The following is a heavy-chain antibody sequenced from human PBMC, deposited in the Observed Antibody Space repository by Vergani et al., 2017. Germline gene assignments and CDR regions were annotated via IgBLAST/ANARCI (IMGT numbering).Heavy chain of an antibody. CDR2: INHSGST. CDR1: GGSISSGGYY. J-gene: IGHJ4*02. D-gene: IGHD3-22*01. V-gene: IGHV4-30-2*01. CDR3: ARKEVYDSSGYSVSYFDY. Sequence: QLQLQESGSGLVKPSQTLSLTCAVSGGSISSGGYYWSWIRQPPGKGLEWIGEINHSGSTNYNPSLKSRVTISVDTSKNQFSLKLSSVTAADTAVYYCARKEVYDSSGYSVSYFDYWGQGTLVTVSS.